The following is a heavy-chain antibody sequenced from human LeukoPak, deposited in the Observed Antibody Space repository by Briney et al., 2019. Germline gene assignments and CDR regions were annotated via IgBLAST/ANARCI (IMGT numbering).Heavy chain of an antibody. J-gene: IGHJ4*02. V-gene: IGHV3-23*01. Sequence: GGSLRLSCAASGFTFSSYAMSWVRQAPGKGLEWVSAISGSGGSTYYADSVKGRFTISRDNSKNTLYLQMKSLRAEDTAVYYCAKGTDYVWGSYRYFDYWGQGTLVTVSS. CDR3: AKGTDYVWGSYRYFDY. D-gene: IGHD3-16*02. CDR1: GFTFSSYA. CDR2: ISGSGGST.